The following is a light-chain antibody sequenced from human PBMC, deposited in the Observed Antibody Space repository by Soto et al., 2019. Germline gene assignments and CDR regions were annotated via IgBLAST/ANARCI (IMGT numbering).Light chain of an antibody. V-gene: IGKV3-20*01. CDR2: GAS. CDR1: QSVGSSY. CDR3: QQYATSLWT. Sequence: EIVLTQSPGTLSVSPGERATLSCRASQSVGSSYLAWYQQKPGQAPRLLIFGASNRDTGIPERFGGSGSGTDFTLTIYRLEPEDVAVYYCQQYATSLWTFGQGTRVEIK. J-gene: IGKJ1*01.